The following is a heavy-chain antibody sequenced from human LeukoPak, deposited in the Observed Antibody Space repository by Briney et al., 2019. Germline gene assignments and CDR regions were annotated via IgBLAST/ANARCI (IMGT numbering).Heavy chain of an antibody. J-gene: IGHJ3*02. D-gene: IGHD6-19*01. CDR3: ASLSSGAGAFDI. Sequence: SETLSLTCTVSGGSISSSSYYWGWIRQPPGKGLEWIGEIYHSGSTNYNPSLKSRVTISVDKSKNQFSLKLSSVTAADTAVYYCASLSSGAGAFDIWGQGTMVTVSS. CDR2: IYHSGST. CDR1: GGSISSSSYY. V-gene: IGHV4-39*07.